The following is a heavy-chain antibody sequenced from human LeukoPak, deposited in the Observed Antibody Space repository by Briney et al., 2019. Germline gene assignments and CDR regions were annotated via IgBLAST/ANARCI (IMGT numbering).Heavy chain of an antibody. CDR3: AQLELGRAPNASDI. J-gene: IGHJ3*02. V-gene: IGHV1-69-2*01. CDR1: GYTFTDYY. D-gene: IGHD1-26*01. Sequence: ASVKISCKVSGYTFTDYYMHWVQQAPGKGLEWMGLVDPEDGETIYAEKFQGRVTITADTSTDTAYMELSSLRSEDTAVYYCAQLELGRAPNASDIWGQGTMVTVSS. CDR2: VDPEDGET.